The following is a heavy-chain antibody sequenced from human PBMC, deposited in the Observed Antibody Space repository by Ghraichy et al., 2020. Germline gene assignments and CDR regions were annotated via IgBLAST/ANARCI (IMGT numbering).Heavy chain of an antibody. CDR3: ARGGDLLGSWIQRYYYYGMDV. Sequence: SETLSLTCAVYGGSFSGYYWSWIRQPPGKGLEWIGEINHSGSTNYNPSLKSRVTISVDTSKNQFSLKLSSVTAADTVVYYCARGGDLLGSWIQRYYYYGMDVWGQGTTVTVSS. CDR2: INHSGST. CDR1: GGSFSGYY. J-gene: IGHJ6*02. V-gene: IGHV4-34*01. D-gene: IGHD5-18*01.